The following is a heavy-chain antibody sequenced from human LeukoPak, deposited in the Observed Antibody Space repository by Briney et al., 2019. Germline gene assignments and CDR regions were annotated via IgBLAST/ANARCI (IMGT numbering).Heavy chain of an antibody. V-gene: IGHV1-8*01. D-gene: IGHD1-14*01. Sequence: ASVKVSCTASGYSFTSFDINWVRQASGQGLEWMGWMNPHSGKSGFAQKFQGRVILTSNTSISTVYMELSGLRSEDSAIYYCARRNRAYWYFDLWGRGTPVTVSS. J-gene: IGHJ2*01. CDR2: MNPHSGKS. CDR1: GYSFTSFD. CDR3: ARRNRAYWYFDL.